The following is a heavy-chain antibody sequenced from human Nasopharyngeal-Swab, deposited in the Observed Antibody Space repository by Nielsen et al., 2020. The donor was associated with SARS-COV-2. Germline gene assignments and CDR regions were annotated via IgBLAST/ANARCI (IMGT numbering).Heavy chain of an antibody. CDR2: INPNTGGT. J-gene: IGHJ4*02. V-gene: IGHV1-2*02. CDR3: ARGGTYYFDY. D-gene: IGHD1-26*01. CDR1: GYTFIDYY. Sequence: ASVKVSCKASGYTFIDYYIYWVRQAPGQGLEWMGWINPNTGGTNYAQKFQGRFTMTRDTPISTAYMELSRLRSDDTAVYYCARGGTYYFDYWGQGTLVTVSS.